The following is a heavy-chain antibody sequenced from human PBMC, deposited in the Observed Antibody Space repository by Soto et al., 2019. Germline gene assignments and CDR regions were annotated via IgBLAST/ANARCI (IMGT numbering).Heavy chain of an antibody. Sequence: SSETLSLTCTVSGGSISSYYWSWIRQPPGKGLEWIGFIYHSGSTSYNPSLKSRVAISIDTSRNQFSLKLRSVTAADTAVYFCARDLDSSIAGYWGQGTLVTVSS. CDR2: IYHSGST. CDR1: GGSISSYY. J-gene: IGHJ4*02. CDR3: ARDLDSSIAGY. V-gene: IGHV4-59*01. D-gene: IGHD6-13*01.